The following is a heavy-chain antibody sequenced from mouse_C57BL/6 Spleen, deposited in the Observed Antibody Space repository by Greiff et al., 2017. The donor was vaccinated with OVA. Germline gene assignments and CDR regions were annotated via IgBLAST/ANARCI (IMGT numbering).Heavy chain of an antibody. CDR3: ARQGYGYDYYAMDY. CDR2: ISSGGSYT. CDR1: GFTFSSYG. V-gene: IGHV5-6*01. J-gene: IGHJ4*01. Sequence: EVHLVESGGDLVKPGGSLKLSCAASGFTFSSYGMSWVRQTPDKRLEWVATISSGGSYTYYPDSVKGRFTISRDNAKNTLYLQMSSLKSEDTAMYYCARQGYGYDYYAMDYWGQGTSVTVSS. D-gene: IGHD2-2*01.